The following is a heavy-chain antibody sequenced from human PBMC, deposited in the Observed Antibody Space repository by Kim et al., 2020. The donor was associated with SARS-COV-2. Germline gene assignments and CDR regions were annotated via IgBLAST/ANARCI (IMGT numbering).Heavy chain of an antibody. Sequence: SETLSLTCTVSGDSIRSSAYYWSWVRQPPGKGLEWIGTIYYSGSTYYNPSLKSRVTISVDTSKNQFSLKLSSVTAADTALYYCSGRGGGSFDYWGQGTLVTVSS. CDR3: SGRGGGSFDY. V-gene: IGHV4-39*01. D-gene: IGHD3-16*01. J-gene: IGHJ4*02. CDR1: GDSIRSSAYY. CDR2: IYYSGST.